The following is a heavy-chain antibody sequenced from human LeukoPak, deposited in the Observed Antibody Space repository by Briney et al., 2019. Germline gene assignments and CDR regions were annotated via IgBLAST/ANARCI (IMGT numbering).Heavy chain of an antibody. D-gene: IGHD3-9*01. CDR2: INHSGST. CDR1: GGSFSGYY. Sequence: KTSETLSLTCAVYGGSFSGYYWSWIRQPPGKGLEWIGEINHSGSTNYNPSLKSRVTISVDTSKNQFSLKLSSVTAADTAVYYCVRVFDYDDAFDIWGQGTMVTVSS. J-gene: IGHJ3*02. V-gene: IGHV4-34*01. CDR3: VRVFDYDDAFDI.